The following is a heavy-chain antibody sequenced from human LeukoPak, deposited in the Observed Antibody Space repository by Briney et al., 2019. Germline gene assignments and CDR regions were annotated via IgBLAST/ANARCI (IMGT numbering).Heavy chain of an antibody. Sequence: PSETLSLTCAVYGGSFSGYYWSWIRQPPGRGLEWIGEISHSGSTNYNPSLKSRATISVDTSKNQFSLKLSSVTAADTAVYYCARGRATYDFWSGQKIDYWGQGTLVTVSS. CDR2: ISHSGST. V-gene: IGHV4-34*01. CDR1: GGSFSGYY. J-gene: IGHJ4*02. D-gene: IGHD3-3*01. CDR3: ARGRATYDFWSGQKIDY.